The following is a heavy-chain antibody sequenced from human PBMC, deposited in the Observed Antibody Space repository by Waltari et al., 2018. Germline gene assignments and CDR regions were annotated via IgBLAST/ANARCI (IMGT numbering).Heavy chain of an antibody. D-gene: IGHD3-3*01. CDR2: MSGSGCST. Sequence: EVQLLESGGGLVQHGGTLRRSWAACGFTFSSYAMSWVRQAPGKGLEWVSAMSGSGCSTYYADSVKGRFTISRDNSKNTLYLQMNSLRAEDTAVYYCASRFSFDYWGQGTLVTVSS. J-gene: IGHJ4*02. V-gene: IGHV3-23*01. CDR1: GFTFSSYA. CDR3: ASRFSFDY.